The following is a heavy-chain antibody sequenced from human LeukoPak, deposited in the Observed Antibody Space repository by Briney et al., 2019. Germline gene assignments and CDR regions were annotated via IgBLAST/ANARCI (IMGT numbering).Heavy chain of an antibody. J-gene: IGHJ3*02. V-gene: IGHV4-61*08. Sequence: SETLSLTCTVSGGSISSGGYYWSWIRQHPGKGREWIGYIYYSGSTNYNPSLKSRVTISVDTSKNQFSLKLSSETAADTAVYYCARDRYSSSPRIAFDIWGQGTMVTVSS. CDR2: IYYSGST. CDR3: ARDRYSSSPRIAFDI. D-gene: IGHD6-13*01. CDR1: GGSISSGGYY.